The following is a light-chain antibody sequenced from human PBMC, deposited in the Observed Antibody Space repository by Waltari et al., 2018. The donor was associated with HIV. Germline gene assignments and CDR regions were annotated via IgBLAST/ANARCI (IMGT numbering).Light chain of an antibody. CDR2: GTS. V-gene: IGKV3-20*01. CDR1: QSVSTRN. CDR3: HQYGTSPYT. J-gene: IGKJ2*01. Sequence: EIVLTQSPGTLPLSPGERATLSCRASQSVSTRNLGWYQQKPGQAPRLRIYGTSSRATGIPDRFSGSGAGTDFTLTISRLEPEEFAVYYCHQYGTSPYTFGQGTKLEIK.